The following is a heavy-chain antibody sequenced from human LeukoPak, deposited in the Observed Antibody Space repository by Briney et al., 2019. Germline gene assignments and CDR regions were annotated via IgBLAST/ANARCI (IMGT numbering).Heavy chain of an antibody. CDR2: ISTYNGNT. J-gene: IGHJ4*02. CDR1: GYTFTSYG. CDR3: ARDQSFYYYDSSGYQE. D-gene: IGHD3-22*01. Sequence: ASVKVSCTASGYTFTSYGISWVRQAPGQGLEWMGWISTYNGNTNYAQKLQGRVTMTTDTSTSTAYMELRSLRSDDTAVYYCARDQSFYYYDSSGYQEWGQGTLVTVSS. V-gene: IGHV1-18*01.